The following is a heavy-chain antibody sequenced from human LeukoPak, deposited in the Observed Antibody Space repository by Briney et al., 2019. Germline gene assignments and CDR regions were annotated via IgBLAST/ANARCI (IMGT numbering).Heavy chain of an antibody. V-gene: IGHV1-2*02. D-gene: IGHD3-16*01. CDR1: GYTFTGYY. J-gene: IGHJ5*02. Sequence: ASVKVSCKASGYTFTGYYMHWVRQAPGQGLEWMGWINPNSGGTNYAQKFQGRVTMTRDTSISTAYMELSRLRSDDTAVYYCARTSTPLIWFDPWGQGTLVTVSS. CDR2: INPNSGGT. CDR3: ARTSTPLIWFDP.